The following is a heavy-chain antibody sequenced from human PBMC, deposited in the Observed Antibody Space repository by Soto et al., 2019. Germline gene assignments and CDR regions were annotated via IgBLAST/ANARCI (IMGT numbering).Heavy chain of an antibody. CDR2: IYPGDSDT. Sequence: LKNRWRVAECSCISYCIGWIRKMPGKGLEWMGIIYPGDSDTRYSPSFQGQVTISADKSISTAYLQWSSLKASDTAMYYCARQMHSKTMAGYYYYGMDVWGEGTTVTVSS. CDR3: ARQMHSKTMAGYYYYGMDV. V-gene: IGHV5-51*01. J-gene: IGHJ6*04. D-gene: IGHD3-10*01. CDR1: ECSCISYC.